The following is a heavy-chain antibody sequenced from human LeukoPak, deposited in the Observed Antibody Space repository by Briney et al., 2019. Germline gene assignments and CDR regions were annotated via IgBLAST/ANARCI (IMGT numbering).Heavy chain of an antibody. D-gene: IGHD5-18*01. CDR2: ISGYNDNT. CDR1: GYTFTSYG. V-gene: IGHV1-18*01. CDR3: ARAVYNYGDY. J-gene: IGHJ4*02. Sequence: ASVKVSCKASGYTFTSYGISWVRQAPGQGLEWMGWISGYNDNTNYAQQLQGRVTMTTDTSTSTAYMELRSLRSDDTAVYYCARAVYNYGDYWGQGTLVTVSS.